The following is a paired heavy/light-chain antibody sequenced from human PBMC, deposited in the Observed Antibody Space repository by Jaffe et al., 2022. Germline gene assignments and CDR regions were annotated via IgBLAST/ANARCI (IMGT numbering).Heavy chain of an antibody. J-gene: IGHJ6*04. V-gene: IGHV3-53*04. D-gene: IGHD3-10*01. CDR3: ARDLSGVLAYYHMDV. CDR2: IYRVGST. CDR1: GLTVSRNS. Sequence: EVQLVESGGGLVQAGGSLRLSCVASGLTVSRNSMSWVRQAPGKGLEWVSAIYRVGSTYYADSVEGRFTISRHSSENTLYLHMNNLRPEDTAMYYCARDLSGVLAYYHMDVWGKGTTVIVSS.
Light chain of an antibody. CDR2: DMS. CDR3: QQFHTHPQ. CDR1: RGLSTY. J-gene: IGKJ4*02. Sequence: DIQLTQSPSFVSASVGDRVTITCRASRGLSTYVAWYQQKPGNAPKLLIYDMSTLQSGVPSRFSGSGSATEFTLTISSLQPEDFATYYCQQFHTHPQFGGGTKVEIK. V-gene: IGKV1-9*01.